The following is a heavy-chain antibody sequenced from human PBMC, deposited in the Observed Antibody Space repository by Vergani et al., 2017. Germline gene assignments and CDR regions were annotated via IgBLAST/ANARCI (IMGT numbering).Heavy chain of an antibody. D-gene: IGHD6-6*01. Sequence: EVQLVQSGAEVKKPGESLKISCKGSGYSFTSYWIGWVRQMPGKGLEWVGIIYPGDSDTRYSPSFQGQVTISAGKSISTAFLQWSRLKASDTAMYYCARKIDWQLSKTSRSGHSWFDPWGQGTLVTVSA. CDR3: ARKIDWQLSKTSRSGHSWFDP. CDR2: IYPGDSDT. V-gene: IGHV5-51*01. J-gene: IGHJ5*02. CDR1: GYSFTSYW.